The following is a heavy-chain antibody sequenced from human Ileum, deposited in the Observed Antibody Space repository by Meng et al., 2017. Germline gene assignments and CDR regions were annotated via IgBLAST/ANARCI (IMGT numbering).Heavy chain of an antibody. J-gene: IGHJ4*02. Sequence: GGSLRLSCAASGFTFSSYEMNWVRQAPGQGLEWLSYISTTGNTIYYADSVKGRFTISRDNAKNSLYLQMNSLRAEDTALYYCARLYSSTSGKGIDYWGQGTLVTVSS. CDR2: ISTTGNTI. D-gene: IGHD6-6*01. V-gene: IGHV3-48*03. CDR3: ARLYSSTSGKGIDY. CDR1: GFTFSSYE.